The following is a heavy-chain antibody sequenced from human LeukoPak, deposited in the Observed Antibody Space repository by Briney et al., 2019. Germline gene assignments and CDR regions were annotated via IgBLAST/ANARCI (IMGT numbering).Heavy chain of an antibody. J-gene: IGHJ4*02. CDR2: MNPNSGNT. D-gene: IGHD2-21*02. CDR3: ARMKVVVTARIPFRVFDY. Sequence: GASVKVSCKASGYTFTSYDINWVRQATGQGLEWMGWMNPNSGNTGYAQKFQGRVTMTRNTSISTAYMELSSLRSEDTAVYYCARMKVVVTARIPFRVFDYWGQGTLVTVSS. V-gene: IGHV1-8*01. CDR1: GYTFTSYD.